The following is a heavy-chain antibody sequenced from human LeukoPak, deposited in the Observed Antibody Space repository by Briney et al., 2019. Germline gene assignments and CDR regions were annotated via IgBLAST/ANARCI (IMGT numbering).Heavy chain of an antibody. D-gene: IGHD1-26*01. J-gene: IGHJ4*02. V-gene: IGHV4-59*01. Sequence: SGTLSLTCTVSGGSMSTYYWSWIRQPPGKGLEWIGYVYYSGSTKYNPSLKTRVTMSVDTSKNQFSLKLSSVTAADTAVYYCAREGAYSDRGAEYWGQGALVTVSS. CDR3: AREGAYSDRGAEY. CDR1: GGSMSTYY. CDR2: VYYSGST.